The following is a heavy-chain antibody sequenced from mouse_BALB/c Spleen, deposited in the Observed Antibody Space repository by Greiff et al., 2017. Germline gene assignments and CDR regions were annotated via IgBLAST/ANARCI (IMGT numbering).Heavy chain of an antibody. CDR1: GFSLTSYG. CDR3: ARESYGNYVAWFAY. D-gene: IGHD2-1*01. V-gene: IGHV2-9*02. J-gene: IGHJ3*01. Sequence: VKLMESGPGLVAPSQSLSITCTVSGFSLTSYGVHWVRQPPGKGLEWLGVIWAGGSTNYNSALMSRLSISKDNSKRQVFLKMNSLQTDDTAMYYCARESYGNYVAWFAYWGQGTLVTVSA. CDR2: IWAGGST.